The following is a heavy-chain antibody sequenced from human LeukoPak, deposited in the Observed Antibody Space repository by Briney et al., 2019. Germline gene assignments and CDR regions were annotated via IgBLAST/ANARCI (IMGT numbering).Heavy chain of an antibody. Sequence: GGFLRLSCAASGFTFSSYDMRWVRQAPGKGLEWVSVISGSGTSTYYADSVKGRFTISRDNSKNTLYLQMNSLRAEDTAVYYCARRAGAYSHPYDYWGQGTLVTVSS. V-gene: IGHV3-23*01. CDR1: GFTFSSYD. CDR3: ARRAGAYSHPYDY. D-gene: IGHD4/OR15-4a*01. CDR2: ISGSGTST. J-gene: IGHJ4*02.